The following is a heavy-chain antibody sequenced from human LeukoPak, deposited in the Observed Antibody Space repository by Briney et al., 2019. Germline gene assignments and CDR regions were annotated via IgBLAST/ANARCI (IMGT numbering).Heavy chain of an antibody. J-gene: IGHJ1*01. CDR1: GFTFSRFG. V-gene: IGHV3-33*01. Sequence: GGSLRLSCAGSGFTFSRFGMHWVRLAPGKGLEWVAVVWYDGSNKYYADSVKGRFTISKDNSMNTLYLQMNSLRAEDTAMYYCARDSSGSTGYFHHWGQGTLVTVSS. D-gene: IGHD3-22*01. CDR3: ARDSSGSTGYFHH. CDR2: VWYDGSNK.